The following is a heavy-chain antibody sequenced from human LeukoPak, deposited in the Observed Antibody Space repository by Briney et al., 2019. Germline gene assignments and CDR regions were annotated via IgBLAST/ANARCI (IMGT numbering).Heavy chain of an antibody. D-gene: IGHD6-19*01. V-gene: IGHV3-53*01. CDR1: GFTVSSNY. Sequence: GGSLRLSCAASGFTVSSNYMSWVRQAPGKGLEWVSVIYGGGSTYYADSVKGRFTISRDNAKNSLYLQMNSLRAEDTAVYYCARERWSSGWYPSYYYYYGMDVWGQGTTVTVSS. CDR3: ARERWSSGWYPSYYYYYGMDV. J-gene: IGHJ6*02. CDR2: IYGGGST.